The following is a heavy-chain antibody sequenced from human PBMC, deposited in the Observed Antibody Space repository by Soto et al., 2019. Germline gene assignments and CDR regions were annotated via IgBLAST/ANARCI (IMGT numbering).Heavy chain of an antibody. Sequence: ASVKVSCKASGYTFTSYAMHWVRQAPGQRLEWMGWINAGNGNTKYSQKFQGRVTITRDTSASTAYMELSSLRSEDTAVYYCARDRGIYDFWSGYYTGFYGMDVWGQGTTVTVSS. J-gene: IGHJ6*02. CDR1: GYTFTSYA. V-gene: IGHV1-3*01. CDR2: INAGNGNT. D-gene: IGHD3-3*01. CDR3: ARDRGIYDFWSGYYTGFYGMDV.